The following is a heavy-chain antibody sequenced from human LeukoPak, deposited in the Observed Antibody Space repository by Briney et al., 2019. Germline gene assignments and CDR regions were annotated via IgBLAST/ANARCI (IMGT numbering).Heavy chain of an antibody. CDR1: GGSISSSSYY. CDR3: ARDRNDYSNYDYYYYMDV. D-gene: IGHD4-11*01. J-gene: IGHJ6*03. V-gene: IGHV4-39*07. Sequence: SETLSLTCTVSGGSISSSSYYWGWIRQPPGKGLEWIGSIYYSGSTYYNPSLKSRVTISVDTSKNQFSLKLSSVTAADTAVYYCARDRNDYSNYDYYYYMDVWGKGTTVTVSS. CDR2: IYYSGST.